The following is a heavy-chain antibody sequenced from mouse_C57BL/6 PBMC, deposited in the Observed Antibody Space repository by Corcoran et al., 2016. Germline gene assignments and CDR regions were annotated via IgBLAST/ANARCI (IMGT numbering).Heavy chain of an antibody. D-gene: IGHD3-2*02. V-gene: IGHV1-19*01. Sequence: EVQLQQSGPVLVKPGASVKMSCKASGYTFTDYYMNWVKQSHGKSLEWIGVINPYNGGTSYNQKFKGKATLTVDKSSSTAYMELNSLTSEDSAVYYCAREDSSGYVVFDYWGQGTTLTVSS. CDR1: GYTFTDYY. CDR2: INPYNGGT. J-gene: IGHJ2*01. CDR3: AREDSSGYVVFDY.